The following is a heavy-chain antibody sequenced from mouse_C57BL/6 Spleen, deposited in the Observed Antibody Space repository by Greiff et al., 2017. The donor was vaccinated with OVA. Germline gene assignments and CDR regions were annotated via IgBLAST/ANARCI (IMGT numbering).Heavy chain of an antibody. CDR1: GFTFSSYG. Sequence: EVQLVESGGDLVKPGGSLKLSCAASGFTFSSYGVSWVRQTPDKRLEWVATISSGGSYTYYPDSVKGRFTISRDNAKNTLYLQMSSLKSEDTAMYYCARRLNWDYFDYWGQGTTLTVSS. D-gene: IGHD4-1*01. V-gene: IGHV5-6*01. J-gene: IGHJ2*01. CDR2: ISSGGSYT. CDR3: ARRLNWDYFDY.